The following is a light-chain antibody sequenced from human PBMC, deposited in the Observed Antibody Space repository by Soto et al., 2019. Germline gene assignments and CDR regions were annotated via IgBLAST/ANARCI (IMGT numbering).Light chain of an antibody. J-gene: IGLJ2*01. V-gene: IGLV1-40*01. CDR1: SSNIGAIFD. Sequence: QSVLTQPPSVSGAPGQRVTISCTGSSSNIGAIFDVHWYQHLPGTAPKLLIYGNNNRPSGVPDRFSGSKSGISASLAITGLQAEDEADYYCQSYDSSLSVVFGGGTKLTVL. CDR2: GNN. CDR3: QSYDSSLSVV.